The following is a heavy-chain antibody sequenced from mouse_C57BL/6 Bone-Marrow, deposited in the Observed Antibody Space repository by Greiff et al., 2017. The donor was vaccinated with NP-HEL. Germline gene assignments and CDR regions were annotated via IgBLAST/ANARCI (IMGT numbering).Heavy chain of an antibody. V-gene: IGHV5-17*01. CDR1: GFTFSDYG. CDR2: ISSGSSTI. J-gene: IGHJ4*01. Sequence: EVQRVESGGGLVKPGGSLKLSCAASGFTFSDYGMHWVRQAPEKGLEWVAYISSGSSTIYYADTVKGRFTISRDNAKNTLFLQMTSLRSEDTAMYYCARQGVVGDYAMDYWGQGTSVTVSS. D-gene: IGHD1-1*01. CDR3: ARQGVVGDYAMDY.